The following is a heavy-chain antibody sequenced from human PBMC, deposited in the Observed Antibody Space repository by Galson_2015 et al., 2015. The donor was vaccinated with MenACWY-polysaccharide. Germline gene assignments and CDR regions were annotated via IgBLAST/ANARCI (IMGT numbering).Heavy chain of an antibody. CDR3: ARDACSSQNCVDYYRYYMDV. Sequence: SLRLSCAASGFTFTKYPMHWVRQAPGKGLVWLAVISYDGKAAFYANSVKGRFTISRDNSNNTLYLQMNSLRADDTALYYCARDACSSQNCVDYYRYYMDVGGKGTTVAV. CDR1: GFTFTKYP. D-gene: IGHD4-17*01. V-gene: IGHV3-30*04. J-gene: IGHJ6*03. CDR2: ISYDGKAA.